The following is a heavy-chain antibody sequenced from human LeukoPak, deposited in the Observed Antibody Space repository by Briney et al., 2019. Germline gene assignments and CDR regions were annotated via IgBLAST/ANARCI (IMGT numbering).Heavy chain of an antibody. CDR3: ARANTMVRGVIPYFDY. J-gene: IGHJ4*02. CDR1: GYTFTSYA. V-gene: IGHV1-3*01. CDR2: INAGNGNT. Sequence: ASVKVSFKASGYTFTSYAMHWVRQAPGQRLEWMGWINAGNGNTKYSQKFQGRVTITRDTSASTAYMELSSLRSEDTAVYYCARANTMVRGVIPYFDYWGQGTLVTVSS. D-gene: IGHD3-10*01.